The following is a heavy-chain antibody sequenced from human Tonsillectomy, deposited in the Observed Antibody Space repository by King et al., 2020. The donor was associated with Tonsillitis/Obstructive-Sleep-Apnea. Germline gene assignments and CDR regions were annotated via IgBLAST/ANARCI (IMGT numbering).Heavy chain of an antibody. V-gene: IGHV1-2*04. D-gene: IGHD3-10*02. CDR2: INPNSGGT. J-gene: IGHJ6*03. Sequence: QLVQSGAEVKKPVASVKVSCKASGYTFTGYYMHWVRQAPGQGLEWMGWINPNSGGTNYAQKCQGCVTMTMDTSISTAYMGRSRLRSDDTAVYYCARGVYYDVPRSASYNLDVWGKRATGTVS. CDR1: GYTFTGYY. CDR3: ARGVYYDVPRSASYNLDV.